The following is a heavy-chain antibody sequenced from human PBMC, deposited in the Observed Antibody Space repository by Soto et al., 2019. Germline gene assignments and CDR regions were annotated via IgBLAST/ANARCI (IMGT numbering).Heavy chain of an antibody. CDR3: ARVIAVAGREGYYYYYGMDV. CDR1: GGTFSSYA. D-gene: IGHD6-19*01. Sequence: SVKVSCKASGGTFSSYAISWVRQAPGQGLEWMGGIIPIFGTANYAQKFQGRVTIIADESTSTAYMELSSLRSEDTAVYYCARVIAVAGREGYYYYYGMDVWGQGTTVTVSS. CDR2: IIPIFGTA. V-gene: IGHV1-69*13. J-gene: IGHJ6*01.